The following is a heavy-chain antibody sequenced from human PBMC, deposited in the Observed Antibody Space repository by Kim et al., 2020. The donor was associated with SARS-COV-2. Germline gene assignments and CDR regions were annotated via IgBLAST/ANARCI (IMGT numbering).Heavy chain of an antibody. CDR2: GT. CDR3: ARLQLWLLDY. Sequence: GTNYAQKFQGRVTMTRDTSISTAYMELSRLRSDDTAVYYCARLQLWLLDYWGQGTLVTVSS. D-gene: IGHD5-18*01. J-gene: IGHJ4*02. V-gene: IGHV1-2*02.